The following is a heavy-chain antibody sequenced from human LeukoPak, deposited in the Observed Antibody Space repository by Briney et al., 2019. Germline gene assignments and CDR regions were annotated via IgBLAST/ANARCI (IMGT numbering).Heavy chain of an antibody. CDR3: VGDKSQQWLVLPDWFQP. Sequence: GRSLRLSCAPSGFTVSSNYMSWVRQAPGKGVEWVSLIYSGGSTYYADSVEGRFIISRDTSKKTRYLQMNGLRAADTAAYYTVGDKSQQWLVLPDWFQPWGQGTLVTVSS. D-gene: IGHD6-19*01. V-gene: IGHV3-66*04. CDR1: GFTVSSNY. J-gene: IGHJ5*02. CDR2: IYSGGST.